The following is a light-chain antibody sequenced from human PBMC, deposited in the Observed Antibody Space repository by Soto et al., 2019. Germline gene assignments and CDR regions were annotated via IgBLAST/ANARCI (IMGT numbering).Light chain of an antibody. V-gene: IGKV3-11*01. Sequence: EIVLTQSPATLSLSPGERATLSCRASQSVSSSLAWYQQKPGQAPRLLIYDASNRATGIPARFSGSGSGTDFTLTISSLEPEDFAVYYCQQRTKWPPTFGQGTRLEIK. CDR2: DAS. J-gene: IGKJ5*01. CDR3: QQRTKWPPT. CDR1: QSVSSS.